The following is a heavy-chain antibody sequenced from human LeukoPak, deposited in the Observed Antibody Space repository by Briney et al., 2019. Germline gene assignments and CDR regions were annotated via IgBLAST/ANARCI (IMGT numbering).Heavy chain of an antibody. CDR3: ARDRIAAAVLDY. CDR1: GYNFITYG. Sequence: GASVKVPCKASGYNFITYGFSWVRQAPGQGLEWMGWINPYHGKTKYAQKFQGRVTMTTDTSTNTAHMELRSLTSDDTAVYFCARDRIAAAVLDYWGQGTLVTVSS. V-gene: IGHV1-18*01. J-gene: IGHJ4*02. CDR2: INPYHGKT. D-gene: IGHD6-13*01.